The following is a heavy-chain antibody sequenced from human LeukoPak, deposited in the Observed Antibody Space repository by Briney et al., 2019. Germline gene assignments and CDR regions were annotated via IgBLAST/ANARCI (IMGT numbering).Heavy chain of an antibody. D-gene: IGHD5-12*01. CDR2: IYYSGTT. Sequence: SETLSLTCAVSGGSISSSGDSWSWIRQPPGKVLECIGYIYYSGTTYYNPSLKSRVSISVDTSKNQFSLKMSSVTAADTAVYYCARVHIVATRLTGWFDPWGQGTLVTVSS. CDR1: GGSISSSGDS. CDR3: ARVHIVATRLTGWFDP. V-gene: IGHV4-30-4*07. J-gene: IGHJ5*02.